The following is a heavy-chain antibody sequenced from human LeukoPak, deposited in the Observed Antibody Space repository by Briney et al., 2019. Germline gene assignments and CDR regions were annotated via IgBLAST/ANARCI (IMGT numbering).Heavy chain of an antibody. V-gene: IGHV1-46*01. CDR3: ARAPNWGLDY. CDR2: INPSGGST. CDR1: GYTFTSYY. J-gene: IGHJ4*02. D-gene: IGHD7-27*01. Sequence: ASVKVSFTASGYTFTSYYMHWVRQAPGQGLEWMGIINPSGGSTSYAQKFQGRVTMTRDTSTSTVYMELSSLRSEDTAVYYCARAPNWGLDYWGQGTLVTVSS.